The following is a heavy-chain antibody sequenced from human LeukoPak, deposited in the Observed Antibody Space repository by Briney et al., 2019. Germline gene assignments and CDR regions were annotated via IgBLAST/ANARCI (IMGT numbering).Heavy chain of an antibody. CDR1: GFTFSSYT. CDR2: ISGPGGLT. Sequence: GGSLRLSCAASGFTFSSYTMTWVRQAPGKGLEWVSAISGPGGLTDYADSVKGRFTISRDNSKNTLYLQMNSLRAENTATYYCAKGESDIVVVPAADAFDIWGQGTIVIVSS. CDR3: AKGESDIVVVPAADAFDI. V-gene: IGHV3-23*01. J-gene: IGHJ3*02. D-gene: IGHD2-2*01.